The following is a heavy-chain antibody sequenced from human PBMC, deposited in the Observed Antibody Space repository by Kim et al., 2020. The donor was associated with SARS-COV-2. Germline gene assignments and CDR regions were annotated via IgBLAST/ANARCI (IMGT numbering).Heavy chain of an antibody. Sequence: ADSVKGRFTISRDNSKNTLYLQMNSLRAEDTAVYYCAKVEIYGGNSDGDYWGQGTLVTVSS. J-gene: IGHJ4*02. V-gene: IGHV3-30*02. D-gene: IGHD4-17*01. CDR3: AKVEIYGGNSDGDY.